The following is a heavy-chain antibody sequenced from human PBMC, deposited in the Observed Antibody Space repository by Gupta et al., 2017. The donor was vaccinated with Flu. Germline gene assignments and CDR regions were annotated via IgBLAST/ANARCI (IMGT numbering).Heavy chain of an antibody. V-gene: IGHV2-70*01. D-gene: IGHD3-22*01. J-gene: IGHJ3*02. Sequence: YSTSLKTRLTISKDTSKNQVVLTMTNMDPVDTATYYCARILNYDSSGYYYDAFDIWGQGTMVTVSS. CDR3: ARILNYDSSGYYYDAFDI.